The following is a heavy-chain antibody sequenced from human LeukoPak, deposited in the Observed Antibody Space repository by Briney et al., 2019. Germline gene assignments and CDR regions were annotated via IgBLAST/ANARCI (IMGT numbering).Heavy chain of an antibody. V-gene: IGHV3-11*04. CDR3: ARDPLPTGGYDFWSGYYTVNAFDI. Sequence: PGGSLRPPCAASGFTFSYSYMSWIRQAPGKGLEWVSYISSSGSTIYYADSVKGRFTISRDNAKNSLYLQMNSLRAEDTAVYYCARDPLPTGGYDFWSGYYTVNAFDIWGQGTMVTVSS. D-gene: IGHD3-3*01. J-gene: IGHJ3*02. CDR1: GFTFSYSY. CDR2: ISSSGSTI.